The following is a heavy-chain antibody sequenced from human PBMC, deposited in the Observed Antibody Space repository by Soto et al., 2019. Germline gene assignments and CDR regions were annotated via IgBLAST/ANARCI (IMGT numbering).Heavy chain of an antibody. D-gene: IGHD6-19*01. Sequence: AGGSHRLPSTASGFNFVSYAMHRVRQAPGKGLEWVAVISYDGSNKYYADSVKGRFTISRDNSKNTLYVQMNSLRAEDTAVYYCARESEQWLNNRAEYFQHWGQGTLVTVSS. CDR2: ISYDGSNK. CDR1: GFNFVSYA. J-gene: IGHJ1*01. CDR3: ARESEQWLNNRAEYFQH. V-gene: IGHV3-30-3*01.